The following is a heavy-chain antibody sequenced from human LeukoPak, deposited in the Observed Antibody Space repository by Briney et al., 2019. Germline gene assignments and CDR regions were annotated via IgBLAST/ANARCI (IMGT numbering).Heavy chain of an antibody. CDR1: GDSISAPFYY. J-gene: IGHJ3*02. CDR2: IYHSGGT. CDR3: ARGIQLGGAFDI. Sequence: PSQTLSLTCTVSGDSISAPFYYWSWIRQHPGKGLEWIGYIYHSGGTDQNPSLKSRLSISIDTSKNQFSLSLTSITAADTAMYYCARGIQLGGAFDIWGQGTMVTVSS. D-gene: IGHD1-1*01. V-gene: IGHV4-31*03.